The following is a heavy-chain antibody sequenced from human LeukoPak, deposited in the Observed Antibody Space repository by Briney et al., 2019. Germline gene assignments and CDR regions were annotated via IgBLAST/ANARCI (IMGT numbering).Heavy chain of an antibody. J-gene: IGHJ4*02. CDR2: IIPIFGTA. Sequence: GASVKVSCKASGGTFSSYAISWVRQAPGQGLEWMGGIIPIFGTANYAQKFQGRVTITADESTSTAYMELSSLRPEDTAVYCCAGIGRYQLPYILDYWGQGTLVTVSS. V-gene: IGHV1-69*13. CDR1: GGTFSSYA. D-gene: IGHD2-2*01. CDR3: AGIGRYQLPYILDY.